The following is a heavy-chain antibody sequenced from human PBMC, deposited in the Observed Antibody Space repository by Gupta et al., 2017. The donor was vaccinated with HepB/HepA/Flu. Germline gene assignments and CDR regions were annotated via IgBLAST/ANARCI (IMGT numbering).Heavy chain of an antibody. V-gene: IGHV1-69*04. Sequence: QVQLVQSGTEMKKPGSSVKVSCQTSEGPFKTYAINWVRQAPGQGLEWMGRIIPSVEMTDYGEKFQGRVTFAADSSTNTAYMGLSGLKSEDSAVYYCASQDYYEGGGFDYWGQGTLITVAS. J-gene: IGHJ4*02. CDR3: ASQDYYEGGGFDY. CDR2: IIPSVEMT. CDR1: EGPFKTYA. D-gene: IGHD3-22*01.